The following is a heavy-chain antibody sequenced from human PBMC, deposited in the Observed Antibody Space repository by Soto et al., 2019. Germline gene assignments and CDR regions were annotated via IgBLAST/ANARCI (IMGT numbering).Heavy chain of an antibody. D-gene: IGHD3-3*01. Sequence: GESLKISCQGSGYSVTNYWIGWVRQMPGKGLEWMGIIYPGDSDIRHSPSFQGQVTISVDKSINTAYLQWATLKASGTAMYYCARPSREFWSGPDYWGQGTLVTVSS. CDR1: GYSVTNYW. CDR3: ARPSREFWSGPDY. J-gene: IGHJ4*02. V-gene: IGHV5-51*01. CDR2: IYPGDSDI.